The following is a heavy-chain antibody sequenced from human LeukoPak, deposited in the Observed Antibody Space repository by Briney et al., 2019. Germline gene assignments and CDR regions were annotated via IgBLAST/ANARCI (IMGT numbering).Heavy chain of an antibody. CDR2: INPSGGST. D-gene: IGHD4-23*01. Sequence: GASVKVSCKASGYTFTSYYMHWVRQAPGQGLEWMGIINPSGGSTSYAQKFQGRVTMTRDTSTSTVYMELSSLRSEDTAVYYCAKDSGGNLEYFQHWGQGTLVTVSS. V-gene: IGHV1-46*01. CDR1: GYTFTSYY. J-gene: IGHJ1*01. CDR3: AKDSGGNLEYFQH.